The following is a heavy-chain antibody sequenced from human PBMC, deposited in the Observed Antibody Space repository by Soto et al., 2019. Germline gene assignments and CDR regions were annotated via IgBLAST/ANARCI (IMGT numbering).Heavy chain of an antibody. Sequence: SETLSLTCAVSGGFTSTNNWWSWVRQPPGKGLEWIGDAYHSGSTEYNPSLKSRVSISVDKSKNQISLKLTSATAADTAVYYCARSPPSSYYGGSGTFDYWGQGTPVTVSS. D-gene: IGHD3-10*01. J-gene: IGHJ4*02. CDR3: ARSPPSSYYGGSGTFDY. V-gene: IGHV4-4*02. CDR2: AYHSGST. CDR1: GGFTSTNNW.